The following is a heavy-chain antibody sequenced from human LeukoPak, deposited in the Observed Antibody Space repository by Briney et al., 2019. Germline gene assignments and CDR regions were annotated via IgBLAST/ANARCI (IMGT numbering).Heavy chain of an antibody. J-gene: IGHJ6*02. CDR3: ARDHGGSLSYGVDV. CDR1: GFTFSSYA. D-gene: IGHD1-26*01. CDR2: ISYDGSNK. Sequence: GRSLRLSCAASGFTFSSYAMHWVRQAPGMGLEWVAVISYDGSNKYYADSVKGRFTISRDNSKNTFYLQMNSLRAEDTAVYYCARDHGGSLSYGVDVWGQGTTVTVSS. V-gene: IGHV3-30-3*01.